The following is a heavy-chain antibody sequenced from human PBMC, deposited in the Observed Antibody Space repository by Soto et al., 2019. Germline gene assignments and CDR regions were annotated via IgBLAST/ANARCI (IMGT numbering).Heavy chain of an antibody. Sequence: ASVKVSCKASGYTFTRYYMHFVSQAPGQGLEWMGMINPSGGSTSYAQKFQGRVTMTRDTSTSTVYMELSSLRSEDTAVYYCTRDNEWFTKNDYWVQGTLVTVSS. V-gene: IGHV1-46*03. CDR3: TRDNEWFTKNDY. CDR1: GYTFTRYY. CDR2: INPSGGST. D-gene: IGHD3-3*01. J-gene: IGHJ4*02.